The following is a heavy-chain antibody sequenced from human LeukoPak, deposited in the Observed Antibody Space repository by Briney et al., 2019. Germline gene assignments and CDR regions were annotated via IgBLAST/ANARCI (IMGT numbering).Heavy chain of an antibody. CDR1: GFTFSSYA. CDR3: AKVSEIVVVPAALFGY. Sequence: GGSLRLSCAASGFTFSSYAMSWVRQAPGKGLEWVSAISGSGGSTNYADSVKGRFTISRDNSKNTLHLQMNSLRAEDTAVYYCAKVSEIVVVPAALFGYWGQGTLVTVSS. V-gene: IGHV3-23*01. D-gene: IGHD2-2*01. J-gene: IGHJ4*02. CDR2: ISGSGGST.